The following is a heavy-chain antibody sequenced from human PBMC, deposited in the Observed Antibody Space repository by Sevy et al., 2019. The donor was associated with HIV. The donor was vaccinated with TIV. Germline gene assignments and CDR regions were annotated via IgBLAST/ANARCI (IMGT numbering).Heavy chain of an antibody. J-gene: IGHJ5*02. V-gene: IGHV4-4*07. D-gene: IGHD2-15*01. CDR3: ARVGYGPNCSGGSCYSNWFDP. CDR2: IYTSGST. CDR1: GGSISSYY. Sequence: SETLSLTCTVSGGSISSYYRSWIRQPAGKGLEWIGRIYTSGSTNYNPSLKSRVTMSVDTSKNQFSLKLSSVTAADTAVYYCARVGYGPNCSGGSCYSNWFDPWGQGTLVTVSS.